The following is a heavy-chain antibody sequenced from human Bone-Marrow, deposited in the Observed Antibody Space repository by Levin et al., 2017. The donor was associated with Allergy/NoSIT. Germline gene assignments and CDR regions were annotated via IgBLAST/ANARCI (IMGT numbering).Heavy chain of an antibody. D-gene: IGHD3-22*01. Sequence: SCAASGFTFSTFALHWVRQAPGEGLQWVAVISFDGTYKYYADSVKGRFTISRDNSKNTLYLQMNNLKAEDTAVYYCARDSGSMIEYYFDSWGQGALVTVSS. CDR2: ISFDGTYK. CDR1: GFTFSTFA. V-gene: IGHV3-30*04. CDR3: ARDSGSMIEYYFDS. J-gene: IGHJ4*02.